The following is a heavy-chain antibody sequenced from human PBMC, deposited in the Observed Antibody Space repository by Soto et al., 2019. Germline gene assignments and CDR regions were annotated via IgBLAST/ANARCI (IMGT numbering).Heavy chain of an antibody. CDR3: ARGCSGGSCYNNYGMDV. Sequence: SETLSLTCTVSGGYISSGGYYWSWIRQHPGKGLEWIGYIYYSGSTYYNPSLKSRVTISVDTSKNQFSLKLSSVTAADTAVYYCARGCSGGSCYNNYGMDVWGQGTTVTVSS. J-gene: IGHJ6*02. CDR1: GGYISSGGYY. V-gene: IGHV4-31*03. CDR2: IYYSGST. D-gene: IGHD2-15*01.